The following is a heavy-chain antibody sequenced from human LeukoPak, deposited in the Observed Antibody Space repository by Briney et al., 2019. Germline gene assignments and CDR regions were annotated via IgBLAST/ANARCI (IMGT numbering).Heavy chain of an antibody. D-gene: IGHD5-18*01. J-gene: IGHJ5*02. Sequence: GSVKVSCKGSGYTFTSYYMHWGGQAPGQGGEWGGWINPKSGGTNYAQKFQGRVTMPRDTSTSTVYMELSSLRSEDTAAYYCARDERDGGDTAMLGANNWFDPWGQGTLVTVSS. CDR1: GYTFTSYY. CDR3: ARDERDGGDTAMLGANNWFDP. V-gene: IGHV1-2*02. CDR2: INPKSGGT.